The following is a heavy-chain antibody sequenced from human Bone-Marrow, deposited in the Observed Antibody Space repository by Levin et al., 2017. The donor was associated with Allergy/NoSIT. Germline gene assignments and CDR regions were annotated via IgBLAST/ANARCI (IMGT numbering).Heavy chain of an antibody. J-gene: IGHJ4*02. CDR1: GFSISGYG. V-gene: IGHV3-33*01. CDR3: ARDGELPKGIIMVRGVLDY. CDR2: IWFDGNKK. D-gene: IGHD3-10*01. Sequence: PGGSLRLSCAASGFSISGYGMHWVRQAPGKGLEWVAVIWFDGNKKYYADSVKGRFTISRDTSKNTLYLQMNSLRVEDTAVYYCARDGELPKGIIMVRGVLDYWGQGTLVTVSS.